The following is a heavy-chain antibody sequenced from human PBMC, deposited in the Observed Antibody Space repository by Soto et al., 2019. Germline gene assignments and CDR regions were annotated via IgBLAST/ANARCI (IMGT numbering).Heavy chain of an antibody. V-gene: IGHV3-7*04. D-gene: IGHD3-9*01. Sequence: GGSLRLSCAASGFTFSSYWMSWVRQAPGKGLEWVANIKQDGSEKYYVDSVKGRFTISRDNAKNSLYLQMNSLRAEDTAVYYCARAGATGYSLDAFDIWGQGTMVTVSS. CDR1: GFTFSSYW. CDR2: IKQDGSEK. CDR3: ARAGATGYSLDAFDI. J-gene: IGHJ3*02.